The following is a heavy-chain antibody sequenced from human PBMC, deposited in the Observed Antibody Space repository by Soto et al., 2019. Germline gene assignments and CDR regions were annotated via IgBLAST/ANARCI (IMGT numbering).Heavy chain of an antibody. CDR1: VFTFGDYA. CDR2: IRSKAYGGTT. Sequence: GGSLRLSCTASVFTFGDYAMSWFRQAPGKGLEWVGFIRSKAYGGTTEYAASVKGRFTISRDDSKSIAYLQMNSLKTEDTAVYYCTRKYCSSTSCHGASDAFDIWGQGTMVTVS. CDR3: TRKYCSSTSCHGASDAFDI. V-gene: IGHV3-49*03. D-gene: IGHD2-2*01. J-gene: IGHJ3*02.